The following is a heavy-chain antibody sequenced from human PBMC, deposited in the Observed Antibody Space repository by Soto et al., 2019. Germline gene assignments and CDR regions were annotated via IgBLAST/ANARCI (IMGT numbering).Heavy chain of an antibody. J-gene: IGHJ4*02. CDR2: IDPSDSYT. CDR1: GYSFTSYW. V-gene: IGHV5-10-1*01. CDR3: ARQLWSGEYYFDY. D-gene: IGHD3-10*01. Sequence: GESLKISCKGSGYSFTSYWISWVRQMPGKGLEWMGRIDPSDSYTNYSPSFQGHVTISADKSISTAYLQWSRLKASDTAMYYCARQLWSGEYYFDYWGQGTLVTVSS.